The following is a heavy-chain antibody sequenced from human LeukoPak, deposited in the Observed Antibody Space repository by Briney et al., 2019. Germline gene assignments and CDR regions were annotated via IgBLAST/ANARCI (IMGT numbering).Heavy chain of an antibody. CDR1: EFTVSNSY. CDR2: ISGSGGST. Sequence: GGSLRLSCAASEFTVSNSYMTWVRQAPGKGLEWVSAISGSGGSTYYADPVKGRFTISRDNSKNTLYLQMNSLRAEDTAVYYCAKDPYGQLVVRGDYWGQGTLVTVSS. CDR3: AKDPYGQLVVRGDY. D-gene: IGHD6-6*01. V-gene: IGHV3-23*01. J-gene: IGHJ4*02.